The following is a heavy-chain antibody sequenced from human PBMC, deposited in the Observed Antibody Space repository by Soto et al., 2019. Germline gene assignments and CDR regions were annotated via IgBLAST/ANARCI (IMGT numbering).Heavy chain of an antibody. D-gene: IGHD6-13*01. J-gene: IGHJ6*02. CDR1: GYSFTSYW. CDR3: ATRGAAAGIVYHYPPYATHV. CDR2: IDPSDSYS. V-gene: IGHV5-10-1*01. Sequence: PGESLKISCKGSGYSFTSYWISWVRQMPGKGLEWVGRIDPSDSYSNYSPSFQGHVTISADKSISTAYLQWSSLKASDTAMYYCATRGAAAGIVYHYPPYATHVPAQGTTAPVSS.